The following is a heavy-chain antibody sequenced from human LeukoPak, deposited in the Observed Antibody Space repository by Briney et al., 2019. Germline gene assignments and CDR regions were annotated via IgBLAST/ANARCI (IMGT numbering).Heavy chain of an antibody. J-gene: IGHJ4*02. CDR2: ISGSGGST. CDR3: AATTTYCSSTSCTSIPYDY. CDR1: GFTFSSYA. D-gene: IGHD2-2*01. V-gene: IGHV3-23*01. Sequence: GGSLRLSCAASGFTFSSYAMSWVRQAPGKGLEWVSAISGSGGSTYYADSVKVRFTISRDNSKNTLYLQMNSLRAEDTAVYYCAATTTYCSSTSCTSIPYDYWGQGTLVTVSS.